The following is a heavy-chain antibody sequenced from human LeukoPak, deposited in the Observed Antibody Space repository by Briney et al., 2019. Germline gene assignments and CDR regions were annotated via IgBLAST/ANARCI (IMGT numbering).Heavy chain of an antibody. V-gene: IGHV1-2*02. CDR1: GFTFTSNS. D-gene: IGHD1-26*01. CDR3: AIGSTVGATESLGFDY. Sequence: ASVKVSCKASGFTFTSNSINWVRQAPGQGLEWMGWISTYNGDTHYAQKFQGRVTMTRDTSISTAYMELSRLRSDDTAVYYCAIGSTVGATESLGFDYWGQGTPVTVSS. CDR2: ISTYNGDT. J-gene: IGHJ4*02.